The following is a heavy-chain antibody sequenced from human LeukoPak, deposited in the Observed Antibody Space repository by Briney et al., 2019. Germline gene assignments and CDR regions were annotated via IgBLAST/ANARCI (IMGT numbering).Heavy chain of an antibody. D-gene: IGHD1-26*01. Sequence: GGSLRLSCAASGFTFSSHGMNWVRQAPGKGLEWVSGISPSGGITYYTDSVKGRFTISRDNSKNTQSLQMNSLRAEDTAVYYCARDWMGGSYYLGAFDIWGQGTMVTVSS. CDR3: ARDWMGGSYYLGAFDI. J-gene: IGHJ3*02. CDR2: ISPSGGIT. V-gene: IGHV3-23*01. CDR1: GFTFSSHG.